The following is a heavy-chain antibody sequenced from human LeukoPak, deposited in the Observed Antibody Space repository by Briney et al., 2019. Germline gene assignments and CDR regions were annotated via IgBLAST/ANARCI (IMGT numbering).Heavy chain of an antibody. J-gene: IGHJ4*02. CDR3: ASPSISSSTYDY. D-gene: IGHD6-6*01. Sequence: PSETLSLTCAVYGGSFSGYYWGWIRQPPGKGLEWIGSINYSGNTYYNPSLKSRVTISVDTSKNQFSLRLSSVTAADTAVYYCASPSISSSTYDYWGQGTLVTVSS. V-gene: IGHV4-34*01. CDR2: INYSGNT. CDR1: GGSFSGYY.